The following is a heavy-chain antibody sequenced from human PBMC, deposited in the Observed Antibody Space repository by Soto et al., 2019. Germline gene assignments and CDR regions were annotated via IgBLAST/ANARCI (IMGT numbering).Heavy chain of an antibody. CDR2: INPNNGGT. CDR1: GYTFTGYY. Sequence: GASVKVSCKASGYTFTGYYMDWVRQAPGQGLEWMGWINPNNGGTNYAQKFQGWVTMTRDTSISTAYMELNRLRSDDTAVYYCARSPLSSNRYGTDVWGQGTTV. J-gene: IGHJ6*02. D-gene: IGHD2-15*01. V-gene: IGHV1-2*04. CDR3: ARSPLSSNRYGTDV.